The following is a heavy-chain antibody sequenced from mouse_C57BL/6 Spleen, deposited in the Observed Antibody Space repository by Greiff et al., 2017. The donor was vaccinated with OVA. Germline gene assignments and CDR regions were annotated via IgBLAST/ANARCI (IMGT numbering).Heavy chain of an antibody. V-gene: IGHV1-42*01. Sequence: VQLQQSGAELMKPGASVKLSCKATGYTFTGYWIEWVKQRPRHGLEWIGEINPSTGGTTYNQKFKAKATLTVDKSASTAYMQLKSLTSEDSAVYYCARRGGTYFDYWGQGTTLTVSS. D-gene: IGHD2-14*01. CDR1: GYTFTGYW. CDR3: ARRGGTYFDY. CDR2: INPSTGGT. J-gene: IGHJ2*01.